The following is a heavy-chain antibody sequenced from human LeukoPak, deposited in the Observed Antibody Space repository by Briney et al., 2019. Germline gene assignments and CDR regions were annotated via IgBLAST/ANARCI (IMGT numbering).Heavy chain of an antibody. V-gene: IGHV5-51*01. Sequence: GESLKISCRGSGYSFTSYWIGWVRQMPGKGLEWMGIIYPGDSDTRYSPSFQGQVTISADKSISTAYLQWSSLKASDTAMYYCATTNGDYGRYFDYWGQGTLVTVSS. CDR3: ATTNGDYGRYFDY. CDR1: GYSFTSYW. J-gene: IGHJ4*02. CDR2: IYPGDSDT. D-gene: IGHD4-17*01.